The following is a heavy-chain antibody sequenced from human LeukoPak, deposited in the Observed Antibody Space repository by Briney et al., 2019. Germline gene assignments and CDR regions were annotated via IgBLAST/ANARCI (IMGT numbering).Heavy chain of an antibody. J-gene: IGHJ4*02. CDR2: ISYDGSNK. D-gene: IGHD3-22*01. CDR3: ATHHYDSSGYYSPDY. Sequence: PGRSLRLSRATSGFTFSTYAMYWVRQAPGKGLEWVAVISYDGSNKYYADSVKGRFTISRDNSKNTLYLQMNSLRAEDTAVYYCATHHYDSSGYYSPDYWGQGTLVAVSS. V-gene: IGHV3-30-3*01. CDR1: GFTFSTYA.